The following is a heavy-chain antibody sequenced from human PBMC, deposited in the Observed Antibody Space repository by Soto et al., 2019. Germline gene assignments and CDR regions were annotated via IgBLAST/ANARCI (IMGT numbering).Heavy chain of an antibody. D-gene: IGHD2-2*01. CDR1: DGSLTEYH. CDR2: ISGSGDST. V-gene: IGHV3-23*01. Sequence: ETLSLTCVVYDGSLTEYHWSWVRQAPGKGLEWVAGISGSGDSTFYADSVKGRFNISRDNSKNTLFLQMNSLRAEDTAVYYCAKLRPTSGVRPYIYAPKVPFDDWGQGTLVTVSS. CDR3: AKLRPTSGVRPYIYAPKVPFDD. J-gene: IGHJ4*02.